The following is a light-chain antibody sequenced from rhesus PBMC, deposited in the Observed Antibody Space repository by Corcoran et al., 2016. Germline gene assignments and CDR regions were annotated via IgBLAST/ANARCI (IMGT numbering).Light chain of an antibody. J-gene: IGKJ3*01. CDR1: QGITND. Sequence: DIQMTQSPSSLSASVGDRVTITCRASQGITNDLAWYQQRPGESPKLLIYVASRWQSGIASRFSGIGSGTDFTLTLSSLQSDDFATYYCQHYSNSPFTFGPGTKLDIK. V-gene: IGKV1S17*01. CDR2: VAS. CDR3: QHYSNSPFT.